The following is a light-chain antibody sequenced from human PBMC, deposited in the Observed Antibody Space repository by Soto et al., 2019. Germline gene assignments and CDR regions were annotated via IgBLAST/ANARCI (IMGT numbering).Light chain of an antibody. CDR3: SSYTNSSNLVG. V-gene: IGLV2-14*01. CDR1: SSDVGGYNF. Sequence: QSALTQPASVSGSPGQSITISCTGTSSDVGGYNFVSWYQHHPGKAPKLIIYEVSNRPSGVSNRFSASKSGNTASLTISGLQAEDEADYYCSSYTNSSNLVGFGGGTKLTVL. J-gene: IGLJ2*01. CDR2: EVS.